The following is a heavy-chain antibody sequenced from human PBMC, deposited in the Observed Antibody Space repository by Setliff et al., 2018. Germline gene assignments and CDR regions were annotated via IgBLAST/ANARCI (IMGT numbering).Heavy chain of an antibody. Sequence: SVKVSCQASGGTVSSYAISWVRQAPGQGLEWMGGIIPIFGTANYAQKFQGRVTITTDESTSTAYMELSSLRSEDTAVYYCASPDYQYYDYYGMDVWGQGTTVTVSS. CDR2: IIPIFGTA. D-gene: IGHD3-16*01. J-gene: IGHJ6*02. CDR3: ASPDYQYYDYYGMDV. CDR1: GGTVSSYA. V-gene: IGHV1-69*05.